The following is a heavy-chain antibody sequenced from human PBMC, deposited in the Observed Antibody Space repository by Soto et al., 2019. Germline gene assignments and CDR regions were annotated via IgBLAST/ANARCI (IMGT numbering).Heavy chain of an antibody. D-gene: IGHD3-10*01. CDR3: AKPGAYYSDY. Sequence: GSLRLSCAASGFTFSSYGMHWVRQAPGKGLEWVAVISYDGSNKYYADSVKGRFTISRDNSKNTPYLQMNSLRAEDTAVYYCAKPGAYYSDYWGQGVLVTSPQ. CDR2: ISYDGSNK. J-gene: IGHJ4*02. V-gene: IGHV3-30*18. CDR1: GFTFSSYG.